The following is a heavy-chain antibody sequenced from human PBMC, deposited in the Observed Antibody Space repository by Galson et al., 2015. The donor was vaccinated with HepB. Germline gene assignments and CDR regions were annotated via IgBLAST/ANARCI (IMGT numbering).Heavy chain of an antibody. CDR3: AKSVVSGYVSSGYDY. CDR1: GFTFDGYA. J-gene: IGHJ4*02. V-gene: IGHV3-9*01. Sequence: SLRLSCAASGFTFDGYAMHWVRQAPGKGLEWVSGIRWNSGSIGYADSVKGRFTISRDNAKNSLYLQMNSLRAEDTAVYYCAKSVVSGYVSSGYDYWGQGTLVTVSS. D-gene: IGHD3-22*01. CDR2: IRWNSGSI.